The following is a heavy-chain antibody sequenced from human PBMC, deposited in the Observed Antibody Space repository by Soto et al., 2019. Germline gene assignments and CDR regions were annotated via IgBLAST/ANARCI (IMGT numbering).Heavy chain of an antibody. V-gene: IGHV1-69*01. Sequence: QVQLVQSGAEVKKPGSSVKVSCKASGGTFSSYAISWVRQAPGQGLEGMGGIIPIFGTANYAQKFQGRVTITADESTSTAYMELSSLRSEDTAVYYCARDRITMVRAIYGMDVWGQGTTVTVSS. CDR3: ARDRITMVRAIYGMDV. CDR1: GGTFSSYA. D-gene: IGHD3-10*01. J-gene: IGHJ6*02. CDR2: IIPIFGTA.